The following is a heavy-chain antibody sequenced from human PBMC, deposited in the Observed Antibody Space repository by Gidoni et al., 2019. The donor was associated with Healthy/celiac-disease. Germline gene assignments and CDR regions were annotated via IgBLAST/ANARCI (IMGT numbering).Heavy chain of an antibody. CDR3: ASRLRDIVLVVYDDSWYYGMDG. V-gene: IGHV1-69*01. J-gene: IGHJ6*02. CDR1: GGTVSSYA. CDR2: IIPIFVTA. D-gene: IGHD2-8*02. Sequence: QVQLVQSGAEVKTPGSSVKVSCKASGGTVSSYAISWVRQAPGQGLEWLGGIIPIFVTATYAQKFHGRVTITADESTSTAHLALSSLRSEYTAVYYCASRLRDIVLVVYDDSWYYGMDGWGQGTTVTVSS.